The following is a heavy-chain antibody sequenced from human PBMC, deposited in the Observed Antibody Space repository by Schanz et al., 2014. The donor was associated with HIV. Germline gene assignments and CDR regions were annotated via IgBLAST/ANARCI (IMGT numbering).Heavy chain of an antibody. CDR3: TRNQYQLLPFDY. D-gene: IGHD1-7*01. J-gene: IGHJ4*02. Sequence: VQLVQSGAEVKKPGASVKVSCKASGYTFIDYYIHWVRQAPGQGPEWMGYIKPISGDTYYAQKFRGRVTMTRDMSMSTASMELSRLRSDDTAVYFCTRNQYQLLPFDYWGQGTLVGVSS. CDR1: GYTFIDYY. V-gene: IGHV1-2*02. CDR2: IKPISGDT.